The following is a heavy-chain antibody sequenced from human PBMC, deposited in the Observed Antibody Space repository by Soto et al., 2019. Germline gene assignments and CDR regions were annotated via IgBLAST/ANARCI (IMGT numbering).Heavy chain of an antibody. J-gene: IGHJ4*02. V-gene: IGHV3-23*01. Sequence: GGSLRLSCAASGYTFSSYAMSWVRLSPGKGLEWVSAISGTGGSTYYADSVKGRFTIFRDNSRNTLYLQMNSLRAEDAVVYYCAKEDGGYISAGGTPYYFDYWGQGTQVTVSS. D-gene: IGHD6-13*01. CDR3: AKEDGGYISAGGTPYYFDY. CDR1: GYTFSSYA. CDR2: ISGTGGST.